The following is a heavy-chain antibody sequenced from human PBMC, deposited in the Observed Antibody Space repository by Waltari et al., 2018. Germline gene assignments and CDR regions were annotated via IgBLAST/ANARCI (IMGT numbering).Heavy chain of an antibody. CDR2: ISSSTTYI. CDR1: GLRFSSYS. D-gene: IGHD7-27*01. CDR3: VSGGWGFYFDY. Sequence: EVQLGESGGGLVKPGGSLRLSCGASGLRFSSYSMNWVRQAPGKGLEWVSSISSSTTYIHYADSVKGRFTISRDNAKNSLYLQMNSLRVEDTAVYYCVSGGWGFYFDYWGQGTVVTVSS. J-gene: IGHJ4*02. V-gene: IGHV3-21*01.